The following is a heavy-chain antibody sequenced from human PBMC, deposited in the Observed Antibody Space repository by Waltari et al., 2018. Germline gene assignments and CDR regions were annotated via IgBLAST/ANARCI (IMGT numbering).Heavy chain of an antibody. V-gene: IGHV5-51*01. CDR3: ARHTEDDNGDD. CDR2: VRPDNSDT. Sequence: VQLVQSGAEVKKPGSSVKVSCKASGGTFSSYAISWVRQMPGTGLEWMGIVRPDNSDTRYSPSFRGQVTISADKSISIAYLQWSSLKASDTAIYYCARHTEDDNGDDWGQGTLVTVSS. D-gene: IGHD1-1*01. J-gene: IGHJ4*02. CDR1: GGTFSSYA.